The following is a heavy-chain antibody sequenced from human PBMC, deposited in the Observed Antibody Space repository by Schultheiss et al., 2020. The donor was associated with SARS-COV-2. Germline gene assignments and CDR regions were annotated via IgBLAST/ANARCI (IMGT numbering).Heavy chain of an antibody. CDR3: AREPDSSGNFRGYFSMDV. CDR1: GFTFSSYG. Sequence: GGSLRLSCAASGFTFSSYGMHWVRQAPGKGLEWVAVISYDGSNKYYADSVKGRFTISRDNSKNSLYLQMNSLRAEDTAVYYCAREPDSSGNFRGYFSMDVWGQGTTVTVSS. V-gene: IGHV3-30*03. D-gene: IGHD3-22*01. J-gene: IGHJ6*02. CDR2: ISYDGSNK.